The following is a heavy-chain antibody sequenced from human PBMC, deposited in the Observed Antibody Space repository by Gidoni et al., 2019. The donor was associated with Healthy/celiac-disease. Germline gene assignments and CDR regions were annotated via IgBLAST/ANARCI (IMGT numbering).Heavy chain of an antibody. Sequence: EVQLLESGGVLVRRGGSLRLSCGASGVTSRSSARSWVRQAPGKGLEWVLAMSGSVDSKYYADSVKGRFTISRDNSKNTLYLQMNSLRAEDTAVYYCAKDIRVVVAATPENWFDPWGQGTLVTVSS. V-gene: IGHV3-23*01. CDR3: AKDIRVVVAATPENWFDP. CDR1: GVTSRSSA. J-gene: IGHJ5*02. D-gene: IGHD2-15*01. CDR2: MSGSVDSK.